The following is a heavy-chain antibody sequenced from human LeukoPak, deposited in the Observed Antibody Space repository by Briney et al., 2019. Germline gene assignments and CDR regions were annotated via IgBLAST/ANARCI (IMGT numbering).Heavy chain of an antibody. CDR1: GFTFSSYA. J-gene: IGHJ4*02. D-gene: IGHD3-10*01. Sequence: GGSLRLSCAASGFTFSSYAMHWVRQAPGKGLEWVAAISYDGSNKYYADSVKGRFTISRDNSKNTLYLQMNSLGAEDTAVYYCAREPPDAYGLDYWGQGTLVTVSS. CDR2: ISYDGSNK. V-gene: IGHV3-30-3*01. CDR3: AREPPDAYGLDY.